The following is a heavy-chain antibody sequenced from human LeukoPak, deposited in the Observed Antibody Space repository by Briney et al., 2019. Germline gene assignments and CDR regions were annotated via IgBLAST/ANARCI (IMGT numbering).Heavy chain of an antibody. Sequence: PGGSLRLSCAASGFTFSSYGMHWVRQAPGKGLGWVAFIRYDGSNKDYADSVKGRFTISRDNSKNTLYLQMNSLRAEDTAVYYCAKLDYGDYPYYFDYWGQGTLVTVSS. CDR2: IRYDGSNK. D-gene: IGHD4-17*01. V-gene: IGHV3-30*02. J-gene: IGHJ4*02. CDR1: GFTFSSYG. CDR3: AKLDYGDYPYYFDY.